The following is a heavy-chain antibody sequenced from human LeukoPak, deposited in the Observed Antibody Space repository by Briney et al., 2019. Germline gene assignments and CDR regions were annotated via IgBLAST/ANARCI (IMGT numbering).Heavy chain of an antibody. D-gene: IGHD3-10*02. CDR2: ISGGGVNT. CDR3: AKGWMFGELLNS. Sequence: GGSLRLSCAASGFTFNSYAMSWVRQAPGKRLEWVSSISGGGVNTYYADSVKGRFTISRDNSKSTLYLQMNRLRAEDTAVYYCAKGWMFGELLNSWGQGTLVTVSS. V-gene: IGHV3-23*01. CDR1: GFTFNSYA. J-gene: IGHJ4*02.